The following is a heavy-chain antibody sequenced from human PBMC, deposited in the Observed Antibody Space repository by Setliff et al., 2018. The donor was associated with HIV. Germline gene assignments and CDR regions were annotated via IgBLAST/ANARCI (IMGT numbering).Heavy chain of an antibody. CDR2: INPNSAGT. D-gene: IGHD4-4*01. Sequence: ASVKVSCKASGYTFSAYYMYWVRQAPGQGLEWMRWINPNSAGTNYAQKFQGRVTMTRDTSISTAYMELSGLRSEDTAVYYCARGVTTIQYWGQGSLVTVSS. CDR1: GYTFSAYY. V-gene: IGHV1-2*02. J-gene: IGHJ4*02. CDR3: ARGVTTIQY.